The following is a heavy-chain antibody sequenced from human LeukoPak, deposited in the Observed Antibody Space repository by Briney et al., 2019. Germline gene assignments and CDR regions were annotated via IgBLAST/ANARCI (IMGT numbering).Heavy chain of an antibody. V-gene: IGHV4-4*02. D-gene: IGHD2-15*01. CDR2: IYHSGST. Sequence: SETLSLTCAVSGGSISSSNWWSWVRQPPGKGLEWIGEIYHSGSTNYNPSLKSRVTISVDTSKNQFSLKLSSVTAADTAVYYCAVVVVVAPRHNWFDPWGQGTLVTVSS. CDR3: AVVVVVAPRHNWFDP. CDR1: GGSISSSNW. J-gene: IGHJ5*02.